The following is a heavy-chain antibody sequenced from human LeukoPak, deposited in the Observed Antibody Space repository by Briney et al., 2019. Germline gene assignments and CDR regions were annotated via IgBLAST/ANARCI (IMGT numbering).Heavy chain of an antibody. Sequence: NSGGSLRLSCAASGFTFDDYGMSWVRQAPGKGLDWIGSIYYSGSTNYNPSLKSRVTISIDTSKNQFSLKLSSVTAADTAVYYCARTTEGGYTYDYFYYYYMDVWGKGTTVTISS. CDR3: ARTTEGGYTYDYFYYYYMDV. CDR1: GFTFDDYG. CDR2: IYYSGST. V-gene: IGHV4-59*01. J-gene: IGHJ6*03. D-gene: IGHD5-18*01.